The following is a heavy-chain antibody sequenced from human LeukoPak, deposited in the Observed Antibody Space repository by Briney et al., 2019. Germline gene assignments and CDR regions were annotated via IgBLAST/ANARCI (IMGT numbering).Heavy chain of an antibody. CDR2: INPNSGGT. Sequence: ASVKVSCKASGYTFTGYYIHWVRQAPGQGLEWMGRINPNSGGTNYAQKFQGRVTMTRDTSISTAYMELSRLRSDDTAVYYCARDYCSGGSCYPRGGYYYYMDVWGKGTTVTVSS. J-gene: IGHJ6*03. CDR3: ARDYCSGGSCYPRGGYYYYMDV. CDR1: GYTFTGYY. V-gene: IGHV1-2*06. D-gene: IGHD2-15*01.